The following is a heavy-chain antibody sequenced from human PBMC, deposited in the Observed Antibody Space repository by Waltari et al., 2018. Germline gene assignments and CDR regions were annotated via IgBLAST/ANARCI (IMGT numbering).Heavy chain of an antibody. CDR2: INHSGST. CDR1: GGSFSGYY. CDR3: ASSSGWSFDY. V-gene: IGHV4-34*01. Sequence: QVQLQQWGAGLLKPSETPSLTCAVYGGSFSGYYWRRFRQPPGKGLEWIGEINHSGSTNYNPSLKSRVTISVDTSKNQFSLKLGSVTAADTAVYYCASSSGWSFDYWGQGTLVTVSS. J-gene: IGHJ4*02. D-gene: IGHD6-19*01.